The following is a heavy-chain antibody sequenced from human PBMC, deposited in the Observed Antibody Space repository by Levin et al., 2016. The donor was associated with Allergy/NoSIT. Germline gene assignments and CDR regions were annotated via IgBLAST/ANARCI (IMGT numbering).Heavy chain of an antibody. CDR3: ARAVVVPAAIVYYYYYMDV. Sequence: VRQAPGKGLEWVSSISSSSSYIYYADSVKGRFTISRDNAKNSLYLQMNSLRVEDTAVYYCARAVVVPAAIVYYYYYMDVWGKGTTVTVSS. D-gene: IGHD2-2*01. V-gene: IGHV3-21*01. J-gene: IGHJ6*03. CDR2: ISSSSSYI.